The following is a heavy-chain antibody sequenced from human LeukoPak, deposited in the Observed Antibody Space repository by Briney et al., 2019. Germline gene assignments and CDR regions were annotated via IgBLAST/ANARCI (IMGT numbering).Heavy chain of an antibody. V-gene: IGHV3-23*01. CDR3: AKDRVVATGIGEFDY. CDR2: ISDSGDTT. J-gene: IGHJ4*02. CDR1: GFTFSNFA. D-gene: IGHD6-13*01. Sequence: GGSLRLSCATSGFTFSNFAMSWVRQAPGKGLEWVSRISDSGDTTYYADSVKGRFTISRDSSRNTLYLHMNSLRAEDTAVYYCAKDRVVATGIGEFDYWGQGTLVTVSS.